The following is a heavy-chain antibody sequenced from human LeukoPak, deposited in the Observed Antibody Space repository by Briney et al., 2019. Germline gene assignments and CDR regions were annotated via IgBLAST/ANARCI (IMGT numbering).Heavy chain of an antibody. CDR1: GGTFSSHA. CDR2: IIPILGIA. D-gene: IGHD3-10*01. CDR3: AREVYGSGSYWGGLGMDV. V-gene: IGHV1-69*04. Sequence: WASVRVSCKASGGTFSSHAISWVRQAPGQGLEWMGRIIPILGIANYAQKFQGRVTITADKSTSTAYMELSSLRSEDTAVYYCAREVYGSGSYWGGLGMDVWGQGTTVTVSS. J-gene: IGHJ6*02.